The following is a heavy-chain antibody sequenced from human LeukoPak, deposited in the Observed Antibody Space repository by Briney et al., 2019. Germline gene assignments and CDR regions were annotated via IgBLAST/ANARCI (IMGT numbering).Heavy chain of an antibody. V-gene: IGHV4-61*02. D-gene: IGHD1-26*01. Sequence: SQTLSLTCTVSGGSIISGNYYWSWIRQPAGEGLEWIGRIYTSGSTNYNPSLKSRGTISVDTSKNQFSLKLSSVTAADTAVYYCAGVSGDYYASVWGQGILVTVSS. J-gene: IGHJ1*01. CDR1: GGSIISGNYY. CDR3: AGVSGDYYASV. CDR2: IYTSGST.